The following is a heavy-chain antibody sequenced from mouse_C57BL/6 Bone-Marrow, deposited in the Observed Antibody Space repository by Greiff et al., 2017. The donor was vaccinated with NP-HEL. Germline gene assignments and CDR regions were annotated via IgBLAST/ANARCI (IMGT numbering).Heavy chain of an antibody. V-gene: IGHV1-54*01. J-gene: IGHJ2*01. Sequence: QVQLQQSGAELVRPGTSVKVSCKASGYAFTNYLIEWVKQRPGQGLEWIGVINPGSGGTNYNEKFKGKATLTADKSSSTAYMQLSSLTSEDSAVYFCARTTVVATDYWGQGTTRTVSS. D-gene: IGHD1-1*01. CDR1: GYAFTNYL. CDR3: ARTTVVATDY. CDR2: INPGSGGT.